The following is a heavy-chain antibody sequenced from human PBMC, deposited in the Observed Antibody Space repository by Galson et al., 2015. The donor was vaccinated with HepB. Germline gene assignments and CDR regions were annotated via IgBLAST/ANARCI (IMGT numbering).Heavy chain of an antibody. CDR1: GFTFDDYA. J-gene: IGHJ4*02. CDR2: ISWNSGSI. D-gene: IGHD3-16*02. V-gene: IGHV3-9*01. CDR3: AKDQVGELSLVVFDY. Sequence: SLRLSCAASGFTFDDYAMHWVRQAPGKGLEWVSGISWNSGSIGYADSVKGRFTISRDNAKNSLYLQMNSLRAEDTALYYCAKDQVGELSLVVFDYWGQGTLVTVSS.